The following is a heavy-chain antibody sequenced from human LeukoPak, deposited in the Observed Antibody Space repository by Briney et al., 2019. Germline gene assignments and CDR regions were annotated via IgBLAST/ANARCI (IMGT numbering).Heavy chain of an antibody. CDR3: ARYSMGAAVAHADY. J-gene: IGHJ4*02. V-gene: IGHV3-7*03. CDR1: GFTFSSYW. Sequence: GGSLRLSCAASGFTFSSYWMSWVRQAPGKGLEWVAHIKQDGSEKYYVDSVKGRFTISRDNAKNSLYLQMNSLRAEDTAVYYCARYSMGAAVAHADYWGQGTLVTVSS. CDR2: IKQDGSEK. D-gene: IGHD6-19*01.